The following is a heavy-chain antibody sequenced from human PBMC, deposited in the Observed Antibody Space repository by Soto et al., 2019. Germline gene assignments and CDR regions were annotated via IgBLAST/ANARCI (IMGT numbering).Heavy chain of an antibody. CDR1: DGSISSGGYS. Sequence: SQPLSLPTAVSDGSISSGGYSWSWIRQPPGKGLEWIGYIYHSGSTYYNPSLKSRVTISVDRSKNQFSLKLSSVTAADTAVYYCARAHYGDYGYGMDVWGQGTTVTSP. D-gene: IGHD4-17*01. J-gene: IGHJ6*02. CDR2: IYHSGST. CDR3: ARAHYGDYGYGMDV. V-gene: IGHV4-30-2*01.